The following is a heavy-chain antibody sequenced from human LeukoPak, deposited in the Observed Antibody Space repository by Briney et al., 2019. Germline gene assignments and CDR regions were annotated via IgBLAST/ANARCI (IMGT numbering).Heavy chain of an antibody. D-gene: IGHD2-2*01. V-gene: IGHV3-48*04. J-gene: IGHJ6*03. Sequence: GGSLRLSCAASGFTFSSYSMNWVRQAPGKGLEWVSYISSSSSTIYYADSVKGRFTISRDNAKNSLYLQMNSLTAEDTAVYYCATLSIAVVLKPPGYYYYMDVWGKGTTVTVSS. CDR1: GFTFSSYS. CDR2: ISSSSSTI. CDR3: ATLSIAVVLKPPGYYYYMDV.